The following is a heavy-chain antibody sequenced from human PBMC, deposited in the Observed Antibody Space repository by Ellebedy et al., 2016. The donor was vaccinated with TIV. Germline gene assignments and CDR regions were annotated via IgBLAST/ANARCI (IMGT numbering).Heavy chain of an antibody. Sequence: GESLKISCAASGFTFSSYSMNWVRQAPGKGLEWVSSISSSSSYIYYADSVKGRFTISRDNAKNSLYLQMNSLRAEDTAVYYCASVYCSGGSCYSVDYYGMDVWGQGTTVTVSS. CDR2: ISSSSSYI. CDR3: ASVYCSGGSCYSVDYYGMDV. D-gene: IGHD2-15*01. J-gene: IGHJ6*02. V-gene: IGHV3-21*01. CDR1: GFTFSSYS.